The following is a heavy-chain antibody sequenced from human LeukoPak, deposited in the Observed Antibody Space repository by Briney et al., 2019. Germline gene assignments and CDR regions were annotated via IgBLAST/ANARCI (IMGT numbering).Heavy chain of an antibody. D-gene: IGHD4/OR15-4a*01. CDR1: GYTFTSYG. CDR2: ISAHNGYT. CDR3: ARDENNFEGDYGFDY. J-gene: IGHJ4*02. Sequence: GASVKVSCKASGYTFTSYGISWVRQAPGQGLEWMGWISAHNGYTNYAQKFQGRVIMTTDTSTSTAYMELRSLRSDDTAVYYCARDENNFEGDYGFDYWGQGTLVTVSS. V-gene: IGHV1-18*01.